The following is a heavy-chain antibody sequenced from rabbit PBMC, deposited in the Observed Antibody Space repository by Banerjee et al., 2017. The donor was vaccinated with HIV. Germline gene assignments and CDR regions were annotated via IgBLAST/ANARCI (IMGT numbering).Heavy chain of an antibody. CDR1: GIDFSSSYY. V-gene: IGHV1S40*01. D-gene: IGHD4-2*01. CDR3: AREWVGSALHLDL. CDR2: IYNSDSANI. Sequence: QSLEESGGDLVKPGASLTLTCTASGIDFSSSYYMHWVRQAPGKGLEWIARIYNSDSANIDYASWAKGRFTITRSTSLNTVTLQLNSLTAADTASYFCAREWVGSALHLDLWGPGTLVTVS. J-gene: IGHJ4*01.